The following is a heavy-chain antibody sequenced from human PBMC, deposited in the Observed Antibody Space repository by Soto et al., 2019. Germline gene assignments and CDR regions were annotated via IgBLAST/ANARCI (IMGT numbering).Heavy chain of an antibody. CDR2: INHSGST. V-gene: IGHV4-34*01. D-gene: IGHD3-10*01. J-gene: IGHJ6*02. CDR3: ARGVTMVRGVIWGDYYYYGMDV. Sequence: SETLSLTCAVYGGSFSGYYWSWIRQPPGKGLEWIGEINHSGSTNYNPSLKSRVSISVDTSKNQFSLKLSSVTAADTAVYYCARGVTMVRGVIWGDYYYYGMDVWGQGTTVTVSS. CDR1: GGSFSGYY.